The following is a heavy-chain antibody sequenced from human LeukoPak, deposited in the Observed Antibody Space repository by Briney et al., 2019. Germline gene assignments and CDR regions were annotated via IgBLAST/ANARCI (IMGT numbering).Heavy chain of an antibody. D-gene: IGHD1-26*01. CDR3: AKERRSGSYSYYYGMDV. CDR1: GFTFSSYG. CDR2: ISYDGSNK. J-gene: IGHJ6*02. V-gene: IGHV3-30*18. Sequence: GGSLRLSCAASGFTFSSYGMHWVRQAPGKGLEWVAVISYDGSNKYYADSVKGRFTISRDNSKSTLYLQMNSLRAEDTAVYYCAKERRSGSYSYYYGMDVWGQGTTVTVSS.